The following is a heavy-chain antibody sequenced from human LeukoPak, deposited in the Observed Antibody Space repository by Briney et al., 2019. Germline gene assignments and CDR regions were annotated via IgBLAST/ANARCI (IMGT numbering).Heavy chain of an antibody. CDR2: ISGSGGST. Sequence: GGSLRLSCAASGFTFSSYAMSWGRQAPGKGLEWGSAISGSGGSTYYADSVRGVFTISRDNSKNTLYLQMNSLRAEDTAVYYCAKGGEMATIYEYFQHWGQGTLVTVSS. CDR1: GFTFSSYA. V-gene: IGHV3-23*01. CDR3: AKGGEMATIYEYFQH. D-gene: IGHD5-24*01. J-gene: IGHJ1*01.